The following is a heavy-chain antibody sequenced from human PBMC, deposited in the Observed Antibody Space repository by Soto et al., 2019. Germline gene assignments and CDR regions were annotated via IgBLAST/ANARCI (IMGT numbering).Heavy chain of an antibody. CDR2: ISAYNGNT. CDR3: ARDRYYYGSGSYYISWFDP. V-gene: IGHV1-18*04. CDR1: GYTFTTYG. D-gene: IGHD3-10*01. J-gene: IGHJ5*02. Sequence: ASVKVSCKTSGYTFTTYGVSWVRRAPGQGLEWMGWISAYNGNTNYAQKLQGRVTMTTDTSTSTAYMELRGLRSDDTAVYYWARDRYYYGSGSYYISWFDPCGQGTLVTVSS.